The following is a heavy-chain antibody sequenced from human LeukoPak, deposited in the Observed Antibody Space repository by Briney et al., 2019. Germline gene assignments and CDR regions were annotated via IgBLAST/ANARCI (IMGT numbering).Heavy chain of an antibody. V-gene: IGHV1-18*01. J-gene: IGHJ4*02. CDR3: ARDVRYFDCSRGNERFDY. CDR1: GYTFTSYG. D-gene: IGHD3-9*01. Sequence: ASVKVSCKASGYTFTSYGISWVRQAPGQGLEWMGWISAYNGNTNYAQKLQGRVTMTTDTSTSTAYMELRSLRSDDTAVYYCARDVRYFDCSRGNERFDYWGQGTLVTVSS. CDR2: ISAYNGNT.